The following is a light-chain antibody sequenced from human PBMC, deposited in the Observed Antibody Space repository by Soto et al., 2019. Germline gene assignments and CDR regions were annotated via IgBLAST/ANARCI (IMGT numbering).Light chain of an antibody. Sequence: QSVLTQPPSVSGAPGQRVTISCTGSSSNIGAGYDVHWYQQLPGTAPKLLIYGNSNRPSGVPDRFSGSKSGTSRSLAITGLHAEDEADFYCQSYDSSLSGSWVFGGGTKLTVL. J-gene: IGLJ2*01. CDR3: QSYDSSLSGSWV. V-gene: IGLV1-40*01. CDR2: GNS. CDR1: SSNIGAGYD.